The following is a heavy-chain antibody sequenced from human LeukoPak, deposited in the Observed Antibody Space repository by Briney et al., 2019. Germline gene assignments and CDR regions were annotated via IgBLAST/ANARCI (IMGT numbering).Heavy chain of an antibody. V-gene: IGHV4-59*12. CDR2: IYHSGST. D-gene: IGHD2-2*01. CDR1: GGSISSYY. Sequence: SETLSLTCTVSGGSISSYYWSWIRQPPGKGLEWIGYIYHSGSTYYNPSLKSRVTISVDRSKNQFSLKLSSVTAADTAVYYCASMHYYYGMDVWGQGTTVTVSS. CDR3: ASMHYYYGMDV. J-gene: IGHJ6*02.